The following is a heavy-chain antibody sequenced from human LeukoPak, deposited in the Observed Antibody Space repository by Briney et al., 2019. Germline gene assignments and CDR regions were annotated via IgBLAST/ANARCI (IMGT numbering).Heavy chain of an antibody. CDR2: INPKSGGT. Sequence: ASVKVSCKASGYTFTAYYIHWVRQAPGQGLEWMGWINPKSGGTNYAQRFQGRVTMTRDTSISTAYMELSRLRSDDTAVYFCARDRPERGNSGAFDYWGQGTLVTVSS. CDR1: GYTFTAYY. V-gene: IGHV1-2*02. J-gene: IGHJ4*02. CDR3: ARDRPERGNSGAFDY. D-gene: IGHD4-23*01.